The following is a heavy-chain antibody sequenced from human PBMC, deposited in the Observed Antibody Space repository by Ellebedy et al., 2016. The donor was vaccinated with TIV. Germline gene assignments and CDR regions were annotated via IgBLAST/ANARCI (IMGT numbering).Heavy chain of an antibody. CDR1: GFPFNNYG. CDR2: VWSDGSNK. D-gene: IGHD5-18*01. Sequence: GESLKISCAASGFPFNNYGMPWVRQAPGKGLEWVAAVWSDGSNKYYADSVKGRFTISRDNSKSTLNLQMDSLRAEDTAVYYCARANTAMVRRNHMDVWGQGTTVTVSS. CDR3: ARANTAMVRRNHMDV. V-gene: IGHV3-33*01. J-gene: IGHJ6*02.